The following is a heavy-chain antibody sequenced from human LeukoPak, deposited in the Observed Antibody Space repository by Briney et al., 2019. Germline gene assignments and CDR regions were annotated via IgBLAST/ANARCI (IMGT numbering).Heavy chain of an antibody. V-gene: IGHV1-2*02. Sequence: GASVKVSCKASGYTFTGYYMHWVRQAPGQGLEWMGWINPNSGGTNYAQKFQGRVTMTRDTSISTAYMELSRLRSDDTAVYYCAGPFVEMALGDYYGRAVWGQGTTVPV. J-gene: IGHJ6*02. D-gene: IGHD5-24*01. CDR2: INPNSGGT. CDR3: AGPFVEMALGDYYGRAV. CDR1: GYTFTGYY.